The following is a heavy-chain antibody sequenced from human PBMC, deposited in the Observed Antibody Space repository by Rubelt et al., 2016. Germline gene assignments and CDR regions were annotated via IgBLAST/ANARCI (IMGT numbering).Heavy chain of an antibody. Sequence: QVQLQKWGAGLLKPSETLSLTCAVYGGYFRGYYWTWISQTPGKGLEWIGEINHSGSSNYNPSLQSRDNITVNTSKNQFPLKLGSMTAADTAVYYCARGIAGRSSGWYVDWGQGILVTVSS. D-gene: IGHD6-19*01. CDR2: INHSGSS. CDR3: ARGIAGRSSGWYVD. V-gene: IGHV4-34*01. CDR1: GGYFRGYY. J-gene: IGHJ4*02.